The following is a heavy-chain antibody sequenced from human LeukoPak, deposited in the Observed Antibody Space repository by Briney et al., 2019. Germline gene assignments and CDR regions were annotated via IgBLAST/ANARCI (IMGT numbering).Heavy chain of an antibody. D-gene: IGHD3-10*01. CDR2: INWNGGST. V-gene: IGHV3-20*04. J-gene: IGHJ4*02. Sequence: GGSLRLSCAASGFTFDDYGMSWVRQAPGKGLEWVSGINWNGGSTVYADSVKGRFTISRDNAKNSLYLQMNSLRAEDTALYYCARTRLWFGVLSHFDYWGQGTLVTVSS. CDR3: ARTRLWFGVLSHFDY. CDR1: GFTFDDYG.